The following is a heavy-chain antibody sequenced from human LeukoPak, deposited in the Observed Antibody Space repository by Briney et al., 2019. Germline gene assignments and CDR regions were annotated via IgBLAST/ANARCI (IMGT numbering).Heavy chain of an antibody. CDR3: ARGKAGSAFFDD. Sequence: SETLSLTCGISGGSISSTTYHWDWIRQPPGKGLEFIGRLDSDGSTNYNPSLKSRVTMSQDTSKNRLSLNLNSVTAADTAVYFCARGKAGSAFFDDWGQGLLVTVSS. CDR1: GGSISSTTYH. CDR2: LDSDGST. D-gene: IGHD3-10*01. J-gene: IGHJ4*02. V-gene: IGHV4-39*07.